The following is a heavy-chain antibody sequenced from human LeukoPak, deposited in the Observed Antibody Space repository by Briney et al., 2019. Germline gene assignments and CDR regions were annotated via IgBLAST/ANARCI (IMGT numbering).Heavy chain of an antibody. CDR1: GSTFSSYG. V-gene: IGHV3-30*18. CDR3: AKLSLTGLSFDY. D-gene: IGHD1-20*01. J-gene: IGHJ4*02. Sequence: GRSLRLSCAASGSTFSSYGMHWVRQAPGKGLEWVAVISYDGSNKYYADSVKGRFTISRDNSKNTLYLQMNSLRAEDTAVYYCAKLSLTGLSFDYWGQGTLVTVSS. CDR2: ISYDGSNK.